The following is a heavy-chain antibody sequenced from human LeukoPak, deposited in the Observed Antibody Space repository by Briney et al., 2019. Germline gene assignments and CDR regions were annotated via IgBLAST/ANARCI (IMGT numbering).Heavy chain of an antibody. CDR3: ARGTEEWVY. D-gene: IGHD3-3*01. V-gene: IGHV4-59*01. CDR1: GGSISNYY. CDR2: IYYSGST. Sequence: SETLSLTCTVSGGSISNYYWSWIRQPPGKGLEWIGYIYYSGSTNYNPSLKSRVTISVDTSKNQFSLKLSSVTAADTAVYYCARGTEEWVYWGQGTLVTVSS. J-gene: IGHJ4*02.